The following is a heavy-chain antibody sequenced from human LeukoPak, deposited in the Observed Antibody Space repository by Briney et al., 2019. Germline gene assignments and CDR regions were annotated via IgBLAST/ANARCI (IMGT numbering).Heavy chain of an antibody. D-gene: IGHD5-18*01. J-gene: IGHJ6*02. V-gene: IGHV3-48*01. Sequence: HPGGSLRLSCAASGFTFSSYSMNWVRQAPGKGLEWVSYISSSSSTIYYADSVKGRFTISRDNAKNSLYLQMNSLRAEDTAVYYCARDLGSDVDTAMVSRYGMDVWDQGTTVTVSS. CDR2: ISSSSSTI. CDR1: GFTFSSYS. CDR3: ARDLGSDVDTAMVSRYGMDV.